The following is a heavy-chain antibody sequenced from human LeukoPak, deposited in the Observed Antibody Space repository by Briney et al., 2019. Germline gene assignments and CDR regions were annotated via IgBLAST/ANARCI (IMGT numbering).Heavy chain of an antibody. CDR1: GLHFSGTA. V-gene: IGHV3-23*01. J-gene: IGHJ5*02. CDR3: AKDGAQYSSGPECDP. D-gene: IGHD6-19*01. CDR2: ISHDGMNA. Sequence: GGSLRLSCAASGLHFSGTAMSWVRQAPGKGLEWVSAISHDGMNAYYADSVKGRFTISRDNSKKTVSLEMSSLTAADTGVYYCAKDGAQYSSGPECDPKCQGALVTVSP.